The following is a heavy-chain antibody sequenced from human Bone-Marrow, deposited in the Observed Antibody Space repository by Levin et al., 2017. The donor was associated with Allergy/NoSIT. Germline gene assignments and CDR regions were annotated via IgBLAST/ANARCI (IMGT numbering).Heavy chain of an antibody. CDR2: IYFRGTT. CDR1: GVSISGSNYY. V-gene: IGHV4-39*07. D-gene: IGHD1-26*01. Sequence: PSETLSLTCNVSGVSISGSNYYWAWIRQPPGKGLEWIGNIYFRGTTYYNPSLKSRVTMSVDTSKNHFSLNVNSVTAADTAVYYCAPVASGGYSDYWGQGTLVTVSS. CDR3: APVASGGYSDY. J-gene: IGHJ4*02.